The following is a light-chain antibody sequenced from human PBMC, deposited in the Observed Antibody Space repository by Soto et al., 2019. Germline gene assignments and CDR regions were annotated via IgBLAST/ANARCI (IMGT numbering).Light chain of an antibody. CDR2: AAS. J-gene: IGKJ1*01. V-gene: IGKV1-6*01. Sequence: ATQMTQSPSSLSASVGDRVTITCRASQDIGNDLGWYQQKPGKAPNLLIYAASSLQSGVPSRFSGSRSGTDFTLTISSLQPEDCATYYCLQDYNYPPTFGPGTRVEIK. CDR1: QDIGND. CDR3: LQDYNYPPT.